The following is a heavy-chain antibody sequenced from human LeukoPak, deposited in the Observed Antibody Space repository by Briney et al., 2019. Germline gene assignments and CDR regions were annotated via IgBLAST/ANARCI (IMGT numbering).Heavy chain of an antibody. V-gene: IGHV4-39*07. J-gene: IGHJ2*01. D-gene: IGHD5-18*01. CDR2: IYYSGST. CDR1: GGSISSSSYY. CDR3: ARARGYSSKFDL. Sequence: PSETLSLTCTVSGGSISSSSYYWGWIRQPPGKGLEWIGSIYYSGSTYYNPSLKSRVTISVDTSKNQFSLKLSSVTAADTAVYYCARARGYSSKFDLWGRGTLVTVSS.